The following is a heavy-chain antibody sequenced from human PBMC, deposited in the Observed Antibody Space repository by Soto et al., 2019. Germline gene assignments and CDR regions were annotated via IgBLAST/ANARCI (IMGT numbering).Heavy chain of an antibody. CDR1: GYSISSGYY. V-gene: IGHV4-38-2*01. Sequence: SETLSLTCAVSGYSISSGYYWGWIRQPPGKGLEWIGSIYRSGNTYYNPSLKSRVTISVDTSKNQFSLKLSSVTAADTAVYSCARAYYYEVAGWFDPWGPGTLVTVSS. CDR3: ARAYYYEVAGWFDP. J-gene: IGHJ5*02. D-gene: IGHD3-22*01. CDR2: IYRSGNT.